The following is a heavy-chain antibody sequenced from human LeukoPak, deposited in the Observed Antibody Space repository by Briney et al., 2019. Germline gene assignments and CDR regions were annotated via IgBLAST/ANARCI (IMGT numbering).Heavy chain of an antibody. CDR2: INSDGSIT. CDR1: GITFSNYW. CDR3: ARQFDY. Sequence: GGSLRLSCAASGITFSNYWMHWVRQVPGKGLVWVSRINSDGSITTYADSVKGRFTIPRDNAKNTLYLQMNSLSAEDTALYYCARQFDYWGQGTLVTVSS. V-gene: IGHV3-74*03. J-gene: IGHJ4*02.